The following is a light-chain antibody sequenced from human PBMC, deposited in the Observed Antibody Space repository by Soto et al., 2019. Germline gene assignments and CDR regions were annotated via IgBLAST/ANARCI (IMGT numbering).Light chain of an antibody. Sequence: SANRAPRQGRRIFCTRNSSDVGGYNYVSWYQQHPGKAPKLMIYEVSKRPSGVPDRFSGSKSGNTASLTVSGLQAEDEADYYCSSYAGSNNFVFGTGTKVTV. V-gene: IGLV2-8*02. J-gene: IGLJ1*01. CDR3: SSYAGSNNFV. CDR1: SSDVGGYNY. CDR2: EVS.